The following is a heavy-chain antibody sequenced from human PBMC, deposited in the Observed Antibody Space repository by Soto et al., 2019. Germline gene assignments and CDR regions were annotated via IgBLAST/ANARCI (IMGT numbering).Heavy chain of an antibody. Sequence: GGSLRLSCAASGFTFSNYWMNWVRQAPGKGLEWVANIKQDGSGKYYVGSVKGRFTISRDNAKTSLHLQMNSLRDEDTAVYYCVRAIAGADSVWGKGTTVTVSS. V-gene: IGHV3-7*01. CDR1: GFTFSNYW. CDR3: VRAIAGADSV. J-gene: IGHJ6*04. D-gene: IGHD6-19*01. CDR2: IKQDGSGK.